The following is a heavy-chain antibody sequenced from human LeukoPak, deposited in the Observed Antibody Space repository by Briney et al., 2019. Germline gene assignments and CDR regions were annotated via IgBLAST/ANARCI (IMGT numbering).Heavy chain of an antibody. CDR3: ARGGGAYGDCSLWLAY. CDR2: ISAYNGNT. D-gene: IGHD4-17*01. V-gene: IGHV1-18*01. CDR1: GYTFRSYG. J-gene: IGHJ4*02. Sequence: ASVKVSCKASGYTFRSYGFSWVRQAPGQGLEWMGWISAYNGNTKYAQKYQDRVTMTTDASTSTAYMELRSLRSDDTAVYYCARGGGAYGDCSLWLAYWGQGTLVTVSS.